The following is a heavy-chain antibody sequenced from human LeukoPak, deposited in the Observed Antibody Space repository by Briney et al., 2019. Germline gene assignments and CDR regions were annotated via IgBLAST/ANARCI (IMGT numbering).Heavy chain of an antibody. CDR1: GFTVSSNY. Sequence: GGSLRLSCAAPGFTVSSNYMSWVRQAPGKGLEWVSVIYSGGSTYYADSVKGRVTISRDNSKNTLYLQMNSLRAEDTAVYYCARDRVYYYDSSGYYPDAFDIWGQGTMVTVSS. V-gene: IGHV3-66*01. CDR3: ARDRVYYYDSSGYYPDAFDI. CDR2: IYSGGST. J-gene: IGHJ3*02. D-gene: IGHD3-22*01.